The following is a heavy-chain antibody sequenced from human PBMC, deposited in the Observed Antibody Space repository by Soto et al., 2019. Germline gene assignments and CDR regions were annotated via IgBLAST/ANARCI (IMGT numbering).Heavy chain of an antibody. CDR1: GGSINTYY. CDR2: IYYTGNT. CDR3: ARVWGGAFDI. D-gene: IGHD3-10*01. J-gene: IGHJ3*02. V-gene: IGHV4-59*01. Sequence: SETLSLTCTASGGSINTYYWNWIRQSPGKGLEWIGYIYYTGNTKYNPSLESRVTISVDTSKKQFSLKLSSVTAADTVVYYCARVWGGAFDIWGQGTMVTVSS.